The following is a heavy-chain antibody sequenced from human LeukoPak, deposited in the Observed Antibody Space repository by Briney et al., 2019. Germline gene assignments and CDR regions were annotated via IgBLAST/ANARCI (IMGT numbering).Heavy chain of an antibody. CDR3: ARARTVVTPFDAFDI. Sequence: ASVKVSCKASGYTFTRYYMHWVRQPPGQGREWMGIINPSGGSPSYAQNFQGSVTMNRDTSTSTVYMELSSLRSEDTAVYYCARARTVVTPFDAFDIWGQGTMVTVSS. V-gene: IGHV1-46*01. J-gene: IGHJ3*02. CDR2: INPSGGSP. D-gene: IGHD4-23*01. CDR1: GYTFTRYY.